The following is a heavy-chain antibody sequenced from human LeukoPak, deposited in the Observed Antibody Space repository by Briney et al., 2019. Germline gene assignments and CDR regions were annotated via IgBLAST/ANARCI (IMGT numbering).Heavy chain of an antibody. D-gene: IGHD1-1*01. J-gene: IGHJ5*02. CDR1: GFTFSSYG. CDR2: ISYDGSNK. CDR3: AKRTAPRVNWFDP. V-gene: IGHV3-30*18. Sequence: GGSLRLSCAASGFTFSSYGMHWVRQAPGKGLEWVAVISYDGSNKYYADSVKGRFTISRDNSKNTLYLQMNSLRAEDTAVYYCAKRTAPRVNWFDPWGQGTLVTVSS.